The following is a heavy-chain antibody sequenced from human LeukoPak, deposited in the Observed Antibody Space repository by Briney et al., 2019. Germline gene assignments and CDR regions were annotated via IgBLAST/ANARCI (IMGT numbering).Heavy chain of an antibody. CDR1: ALTVSSYA. D-gene: IGHD1-26*01. CDR2: ISGSGGST. V-gene: IGHV3-23*01. Sequence: GGSLRLSCAASALTVSSYAMSWVRQAPGKGLEWVSGISGSGGSTYYADSVKGRFTISRDNSKNTLYVQMNSLRAEDTAVYYCAKGGLGRPFDYWGQGTLVTVSS. CDR3: AKGGLGRPFDY. J-gene: IGHJ4*02.